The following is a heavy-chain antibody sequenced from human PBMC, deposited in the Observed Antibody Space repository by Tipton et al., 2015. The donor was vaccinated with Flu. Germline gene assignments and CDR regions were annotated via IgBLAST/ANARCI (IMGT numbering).Heavy chain of an antibody. D-gene: IGHD6-19*01. V-gene: IGHV3-23*01. CDR1: GFSFSSFT. CDR3: ATGGRAVAGPSDY. Sequence: GSLRLSCVASGFSFSSFTMSWVRQAPAGTGLEWVSAISASSDATYYADSVKGRFTISRDNSKNALYLQMNSLRTEDTAVYYCATGGRAVAGPSDYWGQGTLVTVSS. J-gene: IGHJ4*02. CDR2: ISASSDAT.